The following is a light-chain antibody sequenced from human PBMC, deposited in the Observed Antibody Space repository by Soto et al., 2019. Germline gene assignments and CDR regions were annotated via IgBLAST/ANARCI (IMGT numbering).Light chain of an antibody. CDR1: SSDIGAYNF. CDR3: TSWTTSTTMI. CDR2: DVN. Sequence: QSVLTQPASVSGSPGQSITISCTGTSSDIGAYNFVSWYQQHPGKAPKLMLYDVNIRPSGVSNRFSGSKSGNTASLTISGLQAEDEADYYCTSWTTSTTMIFGGGNKFTVL. J-gene: IGLJ2*01. V-gene: IGLV2-14*03.